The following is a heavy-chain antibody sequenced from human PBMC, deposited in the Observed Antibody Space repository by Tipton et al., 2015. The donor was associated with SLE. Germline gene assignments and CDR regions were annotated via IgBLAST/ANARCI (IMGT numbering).Heavy chain of an antibody. CDR2: IYTSGST. J-gene: IGHJ2*01. CDR1: GGSISSGSYY. V-gene: IGHV4-61*02. Sequence: TLSLTCTVSGGSISSGSYYWSWIRQPAGKGLEWIGRIYTSGSTNYNPSLKSRVTISVDTSKNQFSLKLSSVTAADTAVYYCARDRGTIFGVVIMRNWYFDLWGRGTLVTVSS. D-gene: IGHD3-3*01. CDR3: ARDRGTIFGVVIMRNWYFDL.